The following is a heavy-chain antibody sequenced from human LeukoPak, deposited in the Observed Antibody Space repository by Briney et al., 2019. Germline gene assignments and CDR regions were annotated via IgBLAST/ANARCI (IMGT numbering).Heavy chain of an antibody. CDR1: GFTFSTYG. CDR3: AKDSGGYGSDY. Sequence: PGGSLRLSCAASGFTFSTYGMHWVRQGPGKGLEWVAFIRYDGSNENYADSVRGRFTISRDNSKNTLYLQMNSLRTEDTAVYYCAKDSGGYGSDYWGQGTLVTVSS. V-gene: IGHV3-30*02. D-gene: IGHD5-12*01. CDR2: IRYDGSNE. J-gene: IGHJ4*02.